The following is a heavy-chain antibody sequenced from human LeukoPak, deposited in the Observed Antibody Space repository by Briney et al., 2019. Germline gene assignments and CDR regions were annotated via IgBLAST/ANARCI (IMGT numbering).Heavy chain of an antibody. J-gene: IGHJ4*02. D-gene: IGHD6-13*01. CDR3: ARSLRRPGIAAAGDY. CDR2: IIPILGIA. Sequence: GASVKVSCKASGGTFSSYAISWVRQAPGQGLEWMGRIIPILGIANYAQKLQGRVTMTTDTSTSTAYMELRSLRSDDTAVYYCARSLRRPGIAAAGDYWGQGTLVTVSS. CDR1: GGTFSSYA. V-gene: IGHV1-69*04.